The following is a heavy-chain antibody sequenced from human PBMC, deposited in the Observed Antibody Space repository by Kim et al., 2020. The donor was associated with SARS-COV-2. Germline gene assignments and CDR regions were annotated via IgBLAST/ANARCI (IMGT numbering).Heavy chain of an antibody. Sequence: SETLSLTCIVFGGSISDRNYNWGGIRPPPGKGLEWIGSIYYSGSTYYSPLQKRGLTTSVDTYKNQSLLKMSFVTADDTGEYYWADTDFGGFVCSGQG. CDR2: IYYSGST. D-gene: IGHD4-17*01. CDR3: ADTDFGGFVC. J-gene: IGHJ4*02. V-gene: IGHV4-39*01. CDR1: GGSISDRNYN.